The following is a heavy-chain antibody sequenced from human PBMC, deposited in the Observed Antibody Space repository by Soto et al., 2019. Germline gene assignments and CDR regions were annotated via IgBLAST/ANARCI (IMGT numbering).Heavy chain of an antibody. CDR1: VAGFSSNSDA. D-gene: IGHD6-13*01. J-gene: IGHJ6*02. Sequence: SQTLSLTCSTPVAGFSSNSDALPCIRQSPSRGLDWLGRTYYMSKWYNDYAVSVKSRITINPDTSKNQFSLQLNSVTPEDTAVYYCARDREQQLVSGYGMDVWGQGTTVTVSS. CDR3: ARDREQQLVSGYGMDV. CDR2: TYYMSKWYN. V-gene: IGHV6-1*01.